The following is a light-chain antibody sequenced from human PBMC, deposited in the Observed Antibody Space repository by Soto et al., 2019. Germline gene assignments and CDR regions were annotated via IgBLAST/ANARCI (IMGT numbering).Light chain of an antibody. Sequence: QSVLTQPPSVSAAPGQTATISCSGSSSNIGNNYVSWYQQLPGTAPKLLIYDNNKRPSGIPDRFSGSKSGTSATLGITGLQTGDEADYYCGAWDSSLSAVVFGGGTQLTVL. CDR1: SSNIGNNY. V-gene: IGLV1-51*01. CDR2: DNN. J-gene: IGLJ2*01. CDR3: GAWDSSLSAVV.